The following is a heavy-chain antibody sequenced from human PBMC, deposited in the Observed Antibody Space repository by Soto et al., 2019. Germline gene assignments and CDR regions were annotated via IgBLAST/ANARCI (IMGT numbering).Heavy chain of an antibody. CDR3: ARGVGDDYTQRHHGMDV. CDR1: GTSISSTHHY. D-gene: IGHD4-4*01. J-gene: IGHJ6*02. V-gene: IGHV4-31*03. CDR2: IYYTGST. Sequence: QVQLQESGPGLLKPSQTLSLTCTVSGTSISSTHHYWSWIRQSPRKGLEWIGYIYYTGSTYYNPYPENRVIISVDKSKNQSSLKVDSMTAADTAVYSCARGVGDDYTQRHHGMDVWGQGTTVIVSS.